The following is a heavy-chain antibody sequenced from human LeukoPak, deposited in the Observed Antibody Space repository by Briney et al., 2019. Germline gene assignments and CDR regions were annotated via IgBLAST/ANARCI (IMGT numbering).Heavy chain of an antibody. Sequence: GGSLRLSCAASGFTFDDYAMHWVRQAPGKGLEWVSGISWNSGGIGYADSVKGRFTISRDNAKNSLYLQMNSLRAEDAAVYYCARDRAVAGLLDYWGQGTLVTVSS. J-gene: IGHJ4*02. CDR1: GFTFDDYA. V-gene: IGHV3-9*01. CDR2: ISWNSGGI. CDR3: ARDRAVAGLLDY. D-gene: IGHD6-19*01.